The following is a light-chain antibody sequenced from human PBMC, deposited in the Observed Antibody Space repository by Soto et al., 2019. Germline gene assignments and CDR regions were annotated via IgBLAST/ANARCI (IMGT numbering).Light chain of an antibody. J-gene: IGLJ1*01. CDR3: SSYTSSSTLEV. V-gene: IGLV2-14*01. CDR2: DII. Sequence: QSALTQPASVSGSPGQSITISCTGTSSDVGGYNYVSWYQQHPGKAPKLIIFDIINRPSGVSNRFSVSKSGNTASLTISGLQAEDEADYYCSSYTSSSTLEVFGTGTKLTVL. CDR1: SSDVGGYNY.